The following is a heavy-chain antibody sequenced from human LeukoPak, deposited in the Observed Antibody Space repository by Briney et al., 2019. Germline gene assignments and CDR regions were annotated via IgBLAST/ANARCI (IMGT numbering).Heavy chain of an antibody. CDR3: ASSIGYSSGWPNDY. D-gene: IGHD6-19*01. V-gene: IGHV4-59*01. J-gene: IGHJ4*02. CDR1: GGSISSYY. CDR2: IYYSGST. Sequence: PSETLSLTCTGSGGSISSYYWSWIRQPPGKGLEWIGYIYYSGSTNYNPSLKSRVTISVDTSKNQFSLKLSSVTAADTAVYYCASSIGYSSGWPNDYWGQGTLVTVSS.